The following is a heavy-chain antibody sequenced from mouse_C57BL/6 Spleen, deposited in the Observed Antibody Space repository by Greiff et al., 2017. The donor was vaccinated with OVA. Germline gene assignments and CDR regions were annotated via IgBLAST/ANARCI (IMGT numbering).Heavy chain of an antibody. V-gene: IGHV6-6*01. CDR2: IRNKANNHAT. J-gene: IGHJ4*01. CDR3: TRGGYYLYYYAMDY. Sequence: EVQLQESGGGLVQPGGSMKLSCAASGFTFSDAWMDWVRQSPEKGLEWVAEIRNKANNHATYYAESVKGRFTISRDDSKSSVYLQMNSLRAEDTGIYYCTRGGYYLYYYAMDYWGQGTSVTVSS. D-gene: IGHD2-3*01. CDR1: GFTFSDAW.